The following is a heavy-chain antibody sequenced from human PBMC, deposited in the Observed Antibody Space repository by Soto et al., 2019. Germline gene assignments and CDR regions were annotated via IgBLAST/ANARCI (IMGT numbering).Heavy chain of an antibody. CDR1: GGSFSGYY. D-gene: IGHD6-19*01. J-gene: IGHJ6*02. Sequence: QVQLQQWGAGLLKSSETLSLTCAVYGGSFSGYYWSWIRQPPGKGLEWIGEIDHGGSPYCSPSLKRRVTISIDTAKNLFSLLLRSVTAADTAVYYCARRRSDSSGWGVRYYYAMDVWGQGTTVTVSS. V-gene: IGHV4-34*02. CDR2: IDHGGSP. CDR3: ARRRSDSSGWGVRYYYAMDV.